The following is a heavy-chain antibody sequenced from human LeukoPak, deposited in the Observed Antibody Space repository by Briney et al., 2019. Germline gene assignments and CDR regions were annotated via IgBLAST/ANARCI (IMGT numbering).Heavy chain of an antibody. Sequence: SETLSLTCAVYGGSFSGYYWSWIRQPPGKGLEWIGEINHSGSTNYNPSLKSRVTISVDTSKNQFSLKLSSVTAADTAVYYCASYLGDYCSSTSCYPPNLHAGYFQHWGQGTLVTVSS. V-gene: IGHV4-34*01. D-gene: IGHD2-2*01. CDR3: ASYLGDYCSSTSCYPPNLHAGYFQH. CDR2: INHSGST. J-gene: IGHJ1*01. CDR1: GGSFSGYY.